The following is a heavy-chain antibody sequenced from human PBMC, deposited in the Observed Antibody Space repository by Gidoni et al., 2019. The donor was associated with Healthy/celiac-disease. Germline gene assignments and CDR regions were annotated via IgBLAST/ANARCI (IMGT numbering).Heavy chain of an antibody. Sequence: EVQLVESGGGWVKPGGSLRLSCAGAGFSFSNAWMSWVRQAPGKGLEWVGRIKSKTDGGTTDYAAPVKGRFTISRDDSKNTLYLQMNSLKTEDTAVYYCTTDYGDYGIDYWGQGTLVTVSS. V-gene: IGHV3-15*01. CDR2: IKSKTDGGTT. CDR1: GFSFSNAW. CDR3: TTDYGDYGIDY. D-gene: IGHD4-17*01. J-gene: IGHJ4*02.